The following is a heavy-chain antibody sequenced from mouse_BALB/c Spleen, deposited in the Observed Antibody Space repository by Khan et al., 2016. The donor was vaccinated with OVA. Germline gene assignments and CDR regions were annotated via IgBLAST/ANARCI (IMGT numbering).Heavy chain of an antibody. V-gene: IGHV1-4*01. CDR2: INPSNGYT. J-gene: IGHJ2*01. Sequence: VQLQQSGAELARPGASVKMSCKASGYTFTNYTMHWVKQRPGQGLEWVGYINPSNGYTNYNQNFNDKATFSTDRSSSTAYMQLSSLTSDDSAVEYWVRIPIPPYYFDYGGQGTTLTVSS. CDR3: VRIPIPPYYFDY. CDR1: GYTFTNYT.